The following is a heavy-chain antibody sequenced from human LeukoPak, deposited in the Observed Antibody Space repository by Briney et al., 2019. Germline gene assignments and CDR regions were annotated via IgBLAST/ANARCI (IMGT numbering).Heavy chain of an antibody. CDR3: AREIVVVPAAIPFDY. V-gene: IGHV1-2*02. Sequence: GASVKVSCKASGYTFTGYYMHWVRQAPGQGLEWMGWINPNSGGTNYAQKFQGRVTMTRDTLISTAYMELSRLRSDDTAVYYCAREIVVVPAAIPFDYWGQGTLVTVSS. CDR2: INPNSGGT. CDR1: GYTFTGYY. J-gene: IGHJ4*02. D-gene: IGHD2-2*01.